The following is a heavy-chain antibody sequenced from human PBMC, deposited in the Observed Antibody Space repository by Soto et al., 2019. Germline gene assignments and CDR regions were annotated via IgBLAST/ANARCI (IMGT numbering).Heavy chain of an antibody. D-gene: IGHD3-9*01. CDR2: VYPRDSDT. CDR3: ARPPLPGYSTLFNS. J-gene: IGHJ5*02. Sequence: GESLKISCKASGYIFIDYWIGWVRQMPGKGLEWMGIVYPRDSDTRYSPSFQGQVTISADRSTGTAFLQWRSLKASDTALYYCARPPLPGYSTLFNSWGQGTLVTVSS. V-gene: IGHV5-51*01. CDR1: GYIFIDYW.